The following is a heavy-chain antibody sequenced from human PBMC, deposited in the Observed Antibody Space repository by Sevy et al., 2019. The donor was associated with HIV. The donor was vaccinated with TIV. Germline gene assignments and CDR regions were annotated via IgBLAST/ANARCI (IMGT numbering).Heavy chain of an antibody. CDR3: ARDLIPGCSSTSCYARWAYYYYYYGMDV. D-gene: IGHD2-2*01. Sequence: ASVKVSCKASGGTFSSYAISWVRQAPGQGLEWMGGIIPIFGTANYEQKFQGRVTITADESTSTAYMELSSLRSEDTAVHYCARDLIPGCSSTSCYARWAYYYYYYGMDVWGQGTTVTVSS. CDR2: IIPIFGTA. V-gene: IGHV1-69*13. CDR1: GGTFSSYA. J-gene: IGHJ6*02.